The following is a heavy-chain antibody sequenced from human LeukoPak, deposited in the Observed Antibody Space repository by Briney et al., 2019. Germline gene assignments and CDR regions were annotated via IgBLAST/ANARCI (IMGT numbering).Heavy chain of an antibody. D-gene: IGHD4-23*01. J-gene: IGHJ6*02. CDR1: GYTFTSYY. CDR2: INPNGGST. V-gene: IGHV1-46*01. CDR3: ARDPVGYYGMDV. Sequence: ASVKVSCKASGYTFTSYYMHWVRQAPGQGLEWMGIINPNGGSTSYAQKFQGRVTMTRDTSTSTVYMELSSLRSEDTAVYYCARDPVGYYGMDVWGQGTTVTVSS.